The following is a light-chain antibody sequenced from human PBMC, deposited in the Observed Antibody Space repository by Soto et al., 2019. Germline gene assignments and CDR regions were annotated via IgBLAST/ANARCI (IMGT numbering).Light chain of an antibody. Sequence: EIVLTQSPATLSLSPGERATLSCRASQSVGSSLAWYQQNPGQAPRLLIHSASSRATGIPDRFSGIGYGTDFTLTISGLEPEDFAVYHCQQYGTSPFTFGQGTRLEIK. CDR2: SAS. V-gene: IGKV3-20*01. CDR3: QQYGTSPFT. CDR1: QSVGSS. J-gene: IGKJ5*01.